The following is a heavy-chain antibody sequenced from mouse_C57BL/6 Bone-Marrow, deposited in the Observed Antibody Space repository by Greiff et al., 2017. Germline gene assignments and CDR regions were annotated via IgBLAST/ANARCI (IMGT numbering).Heavy chain of an antibody. D-gene: IGHD4-1*01. CDR3: ARPANWDYLYF. Sequence: VQLKESGGGLVKPGRSLKLSCAASGFTFSDYGMHWVRQAPEKGLEWVAYINSGSSTIYYTDTVKGRFTISRDNAKNTLFLQMSSLRSENTAMYYCARPANWDYLYFWGQGTTLTVSA. CDR1: GFTFSDYG. CDR2: INSGSSTI. J-gene: IGHJ2*01. V-gene: IGHV5-17*01.